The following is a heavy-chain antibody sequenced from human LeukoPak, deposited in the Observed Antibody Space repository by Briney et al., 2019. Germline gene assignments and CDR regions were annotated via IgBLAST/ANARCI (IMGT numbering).Heavy chain of an antibody. CDR2: ISYDGSNK. J-gene: IGHJ3*02. V-gene: IGHV3-30-3*01. CDR3: VRLLDAFDI. Sequence: GRSLRLSCAASGFTFSSYAMHWVRQAPGKGLEWVAVISYDGSNKYYADSVKGRFTISRDNSKNTLYLQMNSLRAEDTAVYYCVRLLDAFDIWGQGTMVTVSS. CDR1: GFTFSSYA. D-gene: IGHD2-15*01.